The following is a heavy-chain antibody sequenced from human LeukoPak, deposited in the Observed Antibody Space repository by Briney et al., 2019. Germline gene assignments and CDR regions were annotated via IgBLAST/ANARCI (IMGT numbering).Heavy chain of an antibody. V-gene: IGHV3-21*01. Sequence: GGSLRLSCAASGFTVSSNYMSWVRQAPGKGLEWVSYMSSSSSYIYYADSVKGRFTISRDNAKNSLYLQMNSLRAEDTAVYYCARGPPSAYCGGDCYWYFDLWGRGTLVTVSS. CDR1: GFTVSSNY. CDR3: ARGPPSAYCGGDCYWYFDL. J-gene: IGHJ2*01. D-gene: IGHD2-21*02. CDR2: MSSSSSYI.